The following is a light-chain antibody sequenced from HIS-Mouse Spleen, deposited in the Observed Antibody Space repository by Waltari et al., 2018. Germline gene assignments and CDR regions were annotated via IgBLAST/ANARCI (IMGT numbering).Light chain of an antibody. V-gene: IGLV2-14*03. CDR2: DVS. CDR1: SSHVGGYNY. J-gene: IGLJ1*01. CDR3: SSYTSSSTLDYV. Sequence: QSALTQPASVSGSPGQSITISCTGTSSHVGGYNYVSWYQQHPGKAPKLMLYDVSNRPSGVSNRFSGSKSGNTASLTISGLQAEEEADYYCSSYTSSSTLDYVFGTGTKVTVL.